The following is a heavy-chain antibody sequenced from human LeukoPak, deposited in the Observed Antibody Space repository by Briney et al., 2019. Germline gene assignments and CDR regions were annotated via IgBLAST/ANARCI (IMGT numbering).Heavy chain of an antibody. J-gene: IGHJ4*02. V-gene: IGHV5-51*01. Sequence: GESLKISCQASGYTFTSYWIGWVRQMPGKGLEWMGIIYPADSDTRYSPSFQGQVTISVDKSVSTAYLQWSSLKASDTAMYYCATHTRRDGYNWLFFMPPHPFDYWGQGTLVTVSS. CDR1: GYTFTSYW. D-gene: IGHD5-24*01. CDR3: ATHTRRDGYNWLFFMPPHPFDY. CDR2: IYPADSDT.